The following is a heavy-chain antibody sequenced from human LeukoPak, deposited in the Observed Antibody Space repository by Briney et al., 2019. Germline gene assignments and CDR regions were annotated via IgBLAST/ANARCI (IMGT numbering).Heavy chain of an antibody. CDR1: GFTFSSYA. D-gene: IGHD1-26*01. Sequence: GGSLRLSCAASGFTFSSYAMSWVRQAPGKGLEWVSAISGSGGSSYYADSVKGRFTISRDNAKNSLYLQMNSLRAEDTAVYYCAGGGYYYYMDVWGKGTTVTVSS. V-gene: IGHV3-23*01. CDR2: ISGSGGSS. J-gene: IGHJ6*03. CDR3: AGGGYYYYMDV.